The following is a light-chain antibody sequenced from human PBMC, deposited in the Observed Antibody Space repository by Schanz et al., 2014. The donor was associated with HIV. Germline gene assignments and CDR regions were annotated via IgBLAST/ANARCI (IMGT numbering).Light chain of an antibody. CDR2: DVS. V-gene: IGLV2-14*03. Sequence: QSALIQPASVSGSPGQSITVSCSGASSDVLYSSFISWYQQQLGRPPKLIIYDVSHRPSGVPDRFFGSKSGTSASLAITGLQAEDEAAYYCQSYDSGLSGILFGGGTKVTVL. CDR3: QSYDSGLSGIL. CDR1: SSDVLYSSF. J-gene: IGLJ2*01.